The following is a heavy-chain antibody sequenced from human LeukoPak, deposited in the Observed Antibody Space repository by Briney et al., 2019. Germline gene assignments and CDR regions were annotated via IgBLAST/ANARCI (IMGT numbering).Heavy chain of an antibody. J-gene: IGHJ6*02. CDR2: ISGDDGFT. V-gene: IGHV3-43*02. CDR1: GFTFDDYA. D-gene: IGHD2-2*01. CDR3: AKDGGYCSSTSCYRGPNYYFFGMDV. Sequence: GGSLRLSCAASGFTFDDYAMHWVRQAPGKGLEWVSVISGDDGFTYYADSVKGRLTVSRDNSKNFLYLQMNSLRTEDTALYYCAKDGGYCSSTSCYRGPNYYFFGMDVWGQGTTVTVSS.